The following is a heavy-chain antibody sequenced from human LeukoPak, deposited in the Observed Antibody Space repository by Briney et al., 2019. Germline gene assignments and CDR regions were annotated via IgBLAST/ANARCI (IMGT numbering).Heavy chain of an antibody. Sequence: GGSLRLSCAASGFTFSSFTMNWVRQAPGKGLEWVSSISSSSSYIYYADSLKGRLTISRDNAKNSLYLQMNSLRAEDTAVYYCARDLRSSGYYAFDYWGQGTLVTVSS. CDR2: ISSSSSYI. J-gene: IGHJ4*02. CDR3: ARDLRSSGYYAFDY. D-gene: IGHD3-22*01. CDR1: GFTFSSFT. V-gene: IGHV3-21*01.